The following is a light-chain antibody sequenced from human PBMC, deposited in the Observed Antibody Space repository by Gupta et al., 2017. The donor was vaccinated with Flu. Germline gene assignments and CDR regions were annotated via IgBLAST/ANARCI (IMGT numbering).Light chain of an antibody. J-gene: IGKJ1*01. CDR2: KAT. CDR3: QEYNFPPWT. CDR1: QSISHW. V-gene: IGKV1-5*03. Sequence: DIQMTQSPSTLSASVGDRVTITCRASQSISHWLAWYQQKPGKAPKLLIYKATNLASGAPARFSGSGSGTEFTLTISSLQPYDSATYYCQEYNFPPWTFGRGTKVEVK.